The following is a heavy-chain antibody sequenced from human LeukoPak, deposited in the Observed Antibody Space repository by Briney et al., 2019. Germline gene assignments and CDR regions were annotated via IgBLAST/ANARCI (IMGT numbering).Heavy chain of an antibody. J-gene: IGHJ4*02. CDR3: ARDNPGYGDYTVDY. Sequence: QAGGSLRLSCAASGFTFSSYWMNWVRQAPGKGLEWVSYISSSSSTIYYADSVKGRFTISRDNAKNSLYLQMNSLRAEDTAVYYCARDNPGYGDYTVDYWGQGTLVTVSS. V-gene: IGHV3-48*01. CDR2: ISSSSSTI. CDR1: GFTFSSYW. D-gene: IGHD4-17*01.